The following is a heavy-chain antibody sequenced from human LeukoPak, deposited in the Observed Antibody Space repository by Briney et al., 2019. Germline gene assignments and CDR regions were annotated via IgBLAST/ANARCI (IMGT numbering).Heavy chain of an antibody. CDR1: GFTFSSYA. CDR2: ISGSGGST. J-gene: IGHJ6*02. Sequence: GGSLRLSCAASGFTFSSYAMSWVRQAPGKGLEWVSAISGSGGSTYYADSVKGRFTISRDNSKNTLYLQMNSLRAEDTAVYYCSKTMTGDYAWSYYYGMDVWGQGTTVTVSS. D-gene: IGHD4-17*01. CDR3: SKTMTGDYAWSYYYGMDV. V-gene: IGHV3-23*01.